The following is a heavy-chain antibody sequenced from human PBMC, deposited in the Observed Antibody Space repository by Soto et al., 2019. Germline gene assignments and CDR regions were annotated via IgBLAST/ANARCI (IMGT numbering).Heavy chain of an antibody. V-gene: IGHV3-21*01. CDR2: ISSRSTYT. D-gene: IGHD3-3*01. CDR1: GFTFSSYS. CDR3: ARGMSDFWRQQLPNWFDA. J-gene: IGHJ5*02. Sequence: GGSLRLSCAASGFTFSSYSMNWVRQAPGKGLEWVSSISSRSTYTYYADSVKGRFTISRDNAKNSLYLQMNSLRAEDTAVYYCARGMSDFWRQQLPNWFDAWGQGTLATVYS.